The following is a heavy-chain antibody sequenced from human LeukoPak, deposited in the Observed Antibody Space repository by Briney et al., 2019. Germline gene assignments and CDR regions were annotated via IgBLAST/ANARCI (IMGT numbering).Heavy chain of an antibody. D-gene: IGHD5-18*01. CDR1: GYTFTDYY. CDR3: ARDGGAVMVDFDY. V-gene: IGHV1-2*02. J-gene: IGHJ4*02. CDR2: IYPNSGAT. Sequence: GASVMVSCKSSGYTFTDYYFYWLRQAPGQGLERMAWIYPNSGATRYAQKFQGRITVTRDTSISTAYMELKTLTPDDTAVYYCARDGGAVMVDFDYWGQGTLVTVSS.